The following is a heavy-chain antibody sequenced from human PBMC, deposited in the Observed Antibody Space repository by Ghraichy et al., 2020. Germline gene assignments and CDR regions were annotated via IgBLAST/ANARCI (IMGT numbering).Heavy chain of an antibody. CDR1: GFPFSDYG. J-gene: IGHJ5*02. CDR3: SKDGNYYGSGNYGVS. Sequence: GGSLRLSCAASGFPFSDYGMHWVRQAPGKGLEWVAVIIYDGITKHHIDSVKGRFSISRDNSKNTLYLEMDNLRPEDTATYYCSKDGNYYGSGNYGVSSGQGTLVTVSS. V-gene: IGHV3-30*18. CDR2: IIYDGITK. D-gene: IGHD3-10*01.